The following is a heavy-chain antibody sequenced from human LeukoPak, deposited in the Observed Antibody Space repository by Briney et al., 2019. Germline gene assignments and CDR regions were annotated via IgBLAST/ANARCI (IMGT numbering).Heavy chain of an antibody. J-gene: IGHJ4*02. Sequence: SETLSLTCAVYGGSFSGYYWSWIRQPPGKGLEWIGEINHSGNTNYNPSLKSRVTISVDTSKNQFSLKLSSVTAADTAVYYCARGLASGYPPIPFDYWGQGTLVTVSS. CDR1: GGSFSGYY. CDR2: INHSGNT. CDR3: ARGLASGYPPIPFDY. V-gene: IGHV4-34*01. D-gene: IGHD3-3*01.